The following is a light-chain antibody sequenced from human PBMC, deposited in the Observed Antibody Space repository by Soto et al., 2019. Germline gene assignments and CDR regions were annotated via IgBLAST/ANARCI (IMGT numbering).Light chain of an antibody. Sequence: QSVLIQPASVSGSPGQSITISCTGTSSDIGAYNYVSWYQQYPGKAPRLLIYAVSNRPSGVSDRFSGSKSGNTASLTISGLQAEDEAHYYCCSYGGRILVIFGEGTKLTVL. J-gene: IGLJ2*01. CDR2: AVS. V-gene: IGLV2-14*01. CDR1: SSDIGAYNY. CDR3: CSYGGRILVI.